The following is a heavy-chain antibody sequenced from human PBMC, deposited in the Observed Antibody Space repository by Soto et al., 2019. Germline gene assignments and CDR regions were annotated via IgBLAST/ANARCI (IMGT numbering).Heavy chain of an antibody. Sequence: SETLSLTCAFYCGSFSGYYWSWIRQPPGKGLEWIGEINHSGSTNYNPSLKSRVTISVDTSKNQFSLKLSSVTAADTAVYYCARTRSDSSSWYNWFDPWGQGTLVTVSS. J-gene: IGHJ5*02. CDR2: INHSGST. D-gene: IGHD6-13*01. V-gene: IGHV4-34*01. CDR3: ARTRSDSSSWYNWFDP. CDR1: CGSFSGYY.